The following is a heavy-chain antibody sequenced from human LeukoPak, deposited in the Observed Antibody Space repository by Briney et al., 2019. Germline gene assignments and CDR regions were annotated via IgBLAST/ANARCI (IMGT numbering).Heavy chain of an antibody. V-gene: IGHV3-11*06. CDR2: ISSSSSYI. D-gene: IGHD6-13*01. CDR1: GFIFSDYY. CDR3: ARGAAAAGTEYFQH. Sequence: GGSLRLSCAASGFIFSDYYMSWIRQAPGKGLEWVSSISSSSSYIYYADSVKGRFTISRDNAKNSLYLQMNSLRAEDTAVYYCARGAAAAGTEYFQHWGQGTLVTVSS. J-gene: IGHJ1*01.